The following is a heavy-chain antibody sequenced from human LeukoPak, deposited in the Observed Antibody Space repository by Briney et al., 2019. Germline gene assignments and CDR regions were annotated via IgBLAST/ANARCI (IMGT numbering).Heavy chain of an antibody. J-gene: IGHJ4*02. CDR1: GGSLTGYY. V-gene: IGHV4-59*08. CDR2: IYYSGST. D-gene: IGHD2/OR15-2a*01. CDR3: ARLTFYDTTGHPWDY. Sequence: PSETLSLTCTVSGGSLTGYYWSWIRQPPGKGLEWIGYIYYSGSTNYNPSLKSRVTISVDTSKNQFSLKLSSVTAADTAVYYCARLTFYDTTGHPWDYWGQGTLVTVSS.